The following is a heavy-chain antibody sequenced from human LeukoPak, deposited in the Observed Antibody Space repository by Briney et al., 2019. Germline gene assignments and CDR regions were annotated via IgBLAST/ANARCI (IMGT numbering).Heavy chain of an antibody. Sequence: SETLSLTCTVSGGSISSYYWSWIRQPPGKGLEWIGYIYYSGSTNYNPSLKSRVTISVDTSKNQFSLKLSSVTAADTAVYFCARPVVPTASDAFDIWGQGTMVTVSS. D-gene: IGHD2-2*01. J-gene: IGHJ3*02. V-gene: IGHV4-59*01. CDR1: GGSISSYY. CDR3: ARPVVPTASDAFDI. CDR2: IYYSGST.